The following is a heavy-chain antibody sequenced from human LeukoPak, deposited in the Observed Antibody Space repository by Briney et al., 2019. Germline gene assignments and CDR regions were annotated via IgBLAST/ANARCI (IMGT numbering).Heavy chain of an antibody. D-gene: IGHD3-10*01. CDR1: GDSISTYY. V-gene: IGHV4-59*12. CDR2: IYFSGTT. J-gene: IGHJ4*02. CDR3: ARGGREPISWGVIIILDY. Sequence: SETLSLTCTVSGDSISTYYWSWIRQPPGKRLEWIGYIYFSGTTNYNPSLKSRVTISVDTSKNQFSLKLSSVTAADTAVYYCARGGREPISWGVIIILDYWGQGTLVTVSS.